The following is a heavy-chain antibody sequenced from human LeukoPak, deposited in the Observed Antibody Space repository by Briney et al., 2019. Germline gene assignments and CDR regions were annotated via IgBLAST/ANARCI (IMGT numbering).Heavy chain of an antibody. CDR2: IYYSGST. CDR3: AGSLYSYGLYYYYYYGMDV. D-gene: IGHD5-18*01. Sequence: SETLSLTCTVSGGSISSYYWSWIRQPPGKGLEWSGYIYYSGSTNYNPSLKSRVTISLDTSKNQFSLKLSSVTAAATAVYYCAGSLYSYGLYYYYYYGMDVWGQGTTVTVSS. CDR1: GGSISSYY. V-gene: IGHV4-59*01. J-gene: IGHJ6*02.